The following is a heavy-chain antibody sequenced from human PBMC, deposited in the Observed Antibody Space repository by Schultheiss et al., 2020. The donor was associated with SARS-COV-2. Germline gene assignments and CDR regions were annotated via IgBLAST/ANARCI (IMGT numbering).Heavy chain of an antibody. CDR3: ARGGVSYGSPTRNWFDP. Sequence: GGSLRLSCAASGFTFSSYAMHWVRQAPGKGLEWVAVISYDGSNKYYADSVKGRFTISRDNAKNTLYLQMNSLRAEDTAVYYCARGGVSYGSPTRNWFDPWGQGTLVTVSS. D-gene: IGHD5-18*01. V-gene: IGHV3-30-3*01. CDR2: ISYDGSNK. CDR1: GFTFSSYA. J-gene: IGHJ5*02.